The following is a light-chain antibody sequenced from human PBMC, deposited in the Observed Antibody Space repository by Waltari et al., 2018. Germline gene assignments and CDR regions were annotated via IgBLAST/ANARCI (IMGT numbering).Light chain of an antibody. V-gene: IGLV4-69*01. Sequence: LVLTQSPSVSASLPAPFKLTCTLDTGHTYYAIAFHQQQSEKGPRCMMILDGDGRHNNGDGIPDRFSGSSSGGERYLTISSLQSEDVADYYCQTWGPGIRVFGGGTKVTIL. CDR2: LDGDGRH. CDR1: TGHTYYA. J-gene: IGLJ3*02. CDR3: QTWGPGIRV.